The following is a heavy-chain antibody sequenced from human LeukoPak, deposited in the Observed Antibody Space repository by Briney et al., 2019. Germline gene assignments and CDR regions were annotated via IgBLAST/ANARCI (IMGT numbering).Heavy chain of an antibody. V-gene: IGHV4-4*07. CDR2: IYTSGST. CDR1: GVSISSHY. Sequence: SETLSLTCSVSGVSISSHYWSWIRQPAGEGLEWIGRIYTSGSTNYNPSLNSRVTISVDKSKNHLSLNLSSVTAAETAVYYCARDWRYCSVGSCSYYFDYWGQGALVTVSS. CDR3: ARDWRYCSVGSCSYYFDY. D-gene: IGHD2-15*01. J-gene: IGHJ4*02.